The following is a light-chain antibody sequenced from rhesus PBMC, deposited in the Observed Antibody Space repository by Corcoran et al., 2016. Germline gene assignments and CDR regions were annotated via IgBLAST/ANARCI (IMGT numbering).Light chain of an antibody. CDR2: GTS. CDR3: YQHSTGYRT. Sequence: QVILTQSPATLSLSPGERATLSCRASQSVDNYLAWYQQKPGQAPRLLIYGTSSRATGIPDRFSGSGAGPDCTPPISSQEPEDVGVYHCYQHSTGYRTFGQGTKVEIK. J-gene: IGKJ1*01. V-gene: IGKV3-10*01. CDR1: QSVDNY.